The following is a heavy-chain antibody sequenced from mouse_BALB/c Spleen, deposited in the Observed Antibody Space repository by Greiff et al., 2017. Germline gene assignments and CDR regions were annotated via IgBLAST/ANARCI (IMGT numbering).Heavy chain of an antibody. D-gene: IGHD1-1*01. Sequence: QVQLQQPVAELVKPGASVKLSCKASGYTFTSYWMHWVKQRPGQGLEWIGEINPSNGRTNYNEKFKSKATLTVDKSSSTAYMQLSSLTSEDSAVYYCARTPNYYGSTWYFDVWGAGTTVTVSS. V-gene: IGHV1S81*02. CDR2: INPSNGRT. CDR3: ARTPNYYGSTWYFDV. J-gene: IGHJ1*01. CDR1: GYTFTSYW.